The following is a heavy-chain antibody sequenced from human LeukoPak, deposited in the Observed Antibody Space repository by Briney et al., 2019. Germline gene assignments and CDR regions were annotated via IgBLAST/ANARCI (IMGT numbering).Heavy chain of an antibody. CDR1: GGSISSYY. CDR2: IYYSGST. Sequence: PSETLSLTCTVSGGSISSYYWSWIRQPPGKGLEWIGYIYYSGSTNYNPSLKSRVTISVDTSKNQFSLKLSSVTAADTAVYYCARQMAPRAHFDYWGQGTLVTVSS. J-gene: IGHJ4*02. V-gene: IGHV4-59*08. D-gene: IGHD5-24*01. CDR3: ARQMAPRAHFDY.